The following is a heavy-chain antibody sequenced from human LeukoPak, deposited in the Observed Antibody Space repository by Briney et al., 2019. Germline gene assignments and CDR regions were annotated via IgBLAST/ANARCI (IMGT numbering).Heavy chain of an antibody. D-gene: IGHD6-19*01. V-gene: IGHV1-18*01. CDR3: ARDPTNTSGRYAHFDY. Sequence: ASVKVSCKASGYTFTHHGISWVRQAPGQGLEWMGWISGYNGDTHYAQNFQDRITMTTATATTTAYLELRSLTSDDTAVYYCARDPTNTSGRYAHFDYWGQGTLVNVSS. CDR2: ISGYNGDT. CDR1: GYTFTHHG. J-gene: IGHJ4*02.